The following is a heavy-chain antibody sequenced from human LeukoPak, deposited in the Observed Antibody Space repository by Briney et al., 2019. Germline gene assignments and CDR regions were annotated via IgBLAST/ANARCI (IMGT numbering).Heavy chain of an antibody. CDR3: AKDRRFGDLDHY. CDR1: GFTFSNYA. D-gene: IGHD3-10*01. CDR2: ISGSAITT. V-gene: IGHV3-23*01. J-gene: IGHJ4*02. Sequence: PGGSLRLSCTTSGFTFSNYAMSWVRQAPGKGLEWVSSISGSAITTYYADSVKGRFAISRDNSKNTLYLQMTSLRAEDTAVYYCAKDRRFGDLDHYRVQGTLVTVSS.